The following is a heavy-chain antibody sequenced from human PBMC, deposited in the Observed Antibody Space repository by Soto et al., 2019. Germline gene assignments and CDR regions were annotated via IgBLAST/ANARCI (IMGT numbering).Heavy chain of an antibody. J-gene: IGHJ6*02. CDR1: GGSISSGGYS. Sequence: QLQLQESGSGLVKPSQTLSLTCAVSGGSISSGGYSWSWIRQPPGKGLEWIGYIYHSGSTYYNPSLKSRVTISVDRSKNQCSLKLSSVTAADTAVYYCARVNYGGEYYSYGMDVWGQGTTVTVSS. V-gene: IGHV4-30-2*01. D-gene: IGHD4-17*01. CDR2: IYHSGST. CDR3: ARVNYGGEYYSYGMDV.